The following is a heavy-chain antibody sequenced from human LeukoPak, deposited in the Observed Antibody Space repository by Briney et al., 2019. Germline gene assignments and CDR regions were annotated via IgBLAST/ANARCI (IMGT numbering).Heavy chain of an antibody. CDR2: IYYSGST. CDR3: ARDLEGKDAFDI. V-gene: IGHV4-59*01. Sequence: SETLSLTCTVSGGSISSYYWSWIRQPPGKGQEWIGYIYYSGSTNYNPSLKSRVTISVDTSKNQFSLKLSSVTAADTAVYYCARDLEGKDAFDIWGQGTMVTVSS. D-gene: IGHD1-1*01. CDR1: GGSISSYY. J-gene: IGHJ3*02.